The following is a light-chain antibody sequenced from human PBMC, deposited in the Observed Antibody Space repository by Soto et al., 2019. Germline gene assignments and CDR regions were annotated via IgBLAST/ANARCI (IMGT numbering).Light chain of an antibody. J-gene: IGKJ2*01. CDR2: KVS. CDR3: MQYTHWSHT. CDR1: QSLLHSNGNGI. V-gene: IGKV2-30*02. Sequence: DVVLTQSPLSLPVTLGQPASISCRSSQSLLHSNGNGIYSWFFQRAGESPRRLIYKVSNRDSGVPGRFSGSGSGTDFTLQNTRVEAEDVGVCYCMQYTHWSHTFGQGTKVDIK.